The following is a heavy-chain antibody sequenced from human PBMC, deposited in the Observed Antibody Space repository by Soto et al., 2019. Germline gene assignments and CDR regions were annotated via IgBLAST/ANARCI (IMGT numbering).Heavy chain of an antibody. V-gene: IGHV1-18*01. CDR2: ISAYNGNT. J-gene: IGHJ3*02. D-gene: IGHD3-22*01. Sequence: GASVKVSCKASGYTFTSYGISWVRQDTGQGLEWMGWISAYNGNTNYAQKLQGRVTMTTDTSTSTAYMELRSLRSDDTAVYYRARGGVVVINDARTHAFDIWGQGTMVTVSS. CDR1: GYTFTSYG. CDR3: ARGGVVVINDARTHAFDI.